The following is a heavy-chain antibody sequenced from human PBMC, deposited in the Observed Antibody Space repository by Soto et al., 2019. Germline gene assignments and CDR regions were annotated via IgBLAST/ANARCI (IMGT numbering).Heavy chain of an antibody. D-gene: IGHD2-21*02. Sequence: SETLSLTCPVSGGSITYYSWVWIRQPAGKGLEVIGRIFSSGSNNYNPSLKGRITMSLDKSKNQFSLKLNSATATDTAVYFCARDQGVGVTADNWFDPWGQG. J-gene: IGHJ5*02. V-gene: IGHV4-4*07. CDR3: ARDQGVGVTADNWFDP. CDR1: GGSITYYS. CDR2: IFSSGSN.